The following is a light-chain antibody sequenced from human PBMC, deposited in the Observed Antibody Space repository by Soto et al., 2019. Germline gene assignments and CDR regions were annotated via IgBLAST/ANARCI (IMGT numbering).Light chain of an antibody. Sequence: DIQMTQSPFTLSSPVGETVTLPCRASQTISGWLAWYQQRPGKAPNLLIFDASTLESGVPSRFSGSGSGTTFTLTISSLQSDDFATYYCLQYNGYYRTFGQGTKVDIK. V-gene: IGKV1-5*01. CDR2: DAS. CDR3: LQYNGYYRT. CDR1: QTISGW. J-gene: IGKJ1*01.